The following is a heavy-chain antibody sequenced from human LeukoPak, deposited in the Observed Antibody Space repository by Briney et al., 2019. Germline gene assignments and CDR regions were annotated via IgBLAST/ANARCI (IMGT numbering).Heavy chain of an antibody. Sequence: GRSLRLSCAASGFTFSSYAMSWVRQAPGKGLEWVSAISGSGGSTYYADSVKGRFTISRDNYKNTLYLQMNSLRAEDTAVCYCAKWWLLPHYFDYWGQGTLVTVSS. CDR3: AKWWLLPHYFDY. CDR2: ISGSGGST. D-gene: IGHD2-21*02. V-gene: IGHV3-23*01. CDR1: GFTFSSYA. J-gene: IGHJ4*02.